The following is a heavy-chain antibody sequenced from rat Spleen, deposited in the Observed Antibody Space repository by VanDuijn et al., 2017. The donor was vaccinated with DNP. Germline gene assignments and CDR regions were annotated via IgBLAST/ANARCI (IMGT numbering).Heavy chain of an antibody. D-gene: IGHD4-2*01. V-gene: IGHV4-2*01. Sequence: EVKLVESGGGLVQPGRSLKLSCAASGFNFNDYWMGWVRQAPGKGLEWSGEINEEGSITNYIPSLRDKISFSRDNAQNILYLQMNELGSEDTGIYYCVTRGDPYDNWFAYWGRGTLVTVS. CDR2: INEEGSIT. CDR1: GFNFNDYW. CDR3: VTRGDPYDNWFAY. J-gene: IGHJ3*01.